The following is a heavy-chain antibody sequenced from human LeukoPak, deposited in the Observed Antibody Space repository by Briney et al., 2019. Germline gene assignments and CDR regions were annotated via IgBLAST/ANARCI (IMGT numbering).Heavy chain of an antibody. D-gene: IGHD2-2*01. CDR3: ATHCSSTSCYAGSFDY. J-gene: IGHJ4*02. CDR1: GGTFSSYT. V-gene: IGHV1-69*02. CDR2: IIPILGIA. Sequence: APVKVSCKASGGTFSSYTISWVRQAPGQGLEWMGRIIPILGIANYAQKFQGRVTITADKSTSTAYMELSSLRSEDTAVYYCATHCSSTSCYAGSFDYWGQGTLVTVSS.